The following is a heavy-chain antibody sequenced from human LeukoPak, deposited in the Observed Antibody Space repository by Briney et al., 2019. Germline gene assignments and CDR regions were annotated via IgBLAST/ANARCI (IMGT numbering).Heavy chain of an antibody. D-gene: IGHD2-15*01. J-gene: IGHJ4*02. CDR2: INTDTGNP. CDR1: GYSFTSFG. V-gene: IGHV7-4-1*02. CDR3: ARATCTGGSCPTFIDY. Sequence: GASVKVSCKASGYSFTSFGITWVRQAPGQGLEWMGWINTDTGNPTYAQGFTGRFVFSLDTSVSTAYLQISSLKAEDTAVYYCARATCTGGSCPTFIDYWGQGTLDTVSS.